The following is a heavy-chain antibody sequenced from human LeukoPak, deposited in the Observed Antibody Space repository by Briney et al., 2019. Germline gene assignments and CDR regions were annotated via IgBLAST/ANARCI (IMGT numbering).Heavy chain of an antibody. D-gene: IGHD3-3*01. Sequence: ASVKVSCKASGYTFTSYGISWVRQAPGEGLEWMGWISAYNGNTNYAQKLQGRVTMTTDTSTSTAYTELRSLRSDDTAVYYCARAGYDFWTGNYTPSDDAFDIWAKGQWSPSLQ. CDR1: GYTFTSYG. CDR3: ARAGYDFWTGNYTPSDDAFDI. J-gene: IGHJ3*02. V-gene: IGHV1-18*01. CDR2: ISAYNGNT.